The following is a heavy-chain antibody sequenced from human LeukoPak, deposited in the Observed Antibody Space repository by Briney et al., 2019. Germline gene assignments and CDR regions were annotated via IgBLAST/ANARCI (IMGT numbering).Heavy chain of an antibody. Sequence: GGSLRLSCAASGFTFSSYAMSWVRQAPGKGLEWVSTISGSGGDTFYADSVKGRFTISRDSSKNTVYLQMNSLRAEDTAVYYCASRETSCWYDYWGQGTLVTVS. V-gene: IGHV3-23*01. CDR2: ISGSGGDT. CDR3: ASRETSCWYDY. J-gene: IGHJ4*02. CDR1: GFTFSSYA. D-gene: IGHD6-13*01.